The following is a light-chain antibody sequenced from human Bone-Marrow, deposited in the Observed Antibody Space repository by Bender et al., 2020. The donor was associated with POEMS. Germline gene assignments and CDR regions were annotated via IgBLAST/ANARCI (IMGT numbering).Light chain of an antibody. Sequence: QSALTQPASVSGSPGQSITISCTGTSSDIGGYYFFSLYQQHPDKAPPLLIYDATTRPAAVSHRFSGSKSGDTASLTISGLQLEDEADYYCCVFVGTNTYICGSGTTVTVL. J-gene: IGLJ1*01. V-gene: IGLV2-23*01. CDR2: DAT. CDR3: CVFVGTNTYI. CDR1: SSDIGGYYF.